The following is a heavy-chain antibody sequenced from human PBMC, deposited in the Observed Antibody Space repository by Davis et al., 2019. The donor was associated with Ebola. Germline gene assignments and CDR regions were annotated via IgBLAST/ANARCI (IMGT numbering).Heavy chain of an antibody. D-gene: IGHD3-3*01. Sequence: ASVKVSCKASGYTFTGYYMHWVRQAPGQGLEWMGWINPNSGGTNYAQKFQGRVTMTRDTSISTAYMELSRLRSDDTAVYYCARDSEAHGYDFLNWFDPWGQGTLVTVSS. CDR1: GYTFTGYY. V-gene: IGHV1-2*02. CDR3: ARDSEAHGYDFLNWFDP. J-gene: IGHJ5*02. CDR2: INPNSGGT.